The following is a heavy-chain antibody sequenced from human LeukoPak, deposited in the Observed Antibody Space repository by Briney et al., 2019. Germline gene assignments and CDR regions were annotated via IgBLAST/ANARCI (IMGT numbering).Heavy chain of an antibody. Sequence: ASVKVSCKASGYTFTSYYMHWVRQAPGQGLEWMGIINPSGGSTSYAQKFQGRVTMTRDMSTSTAYMELSSLRYEDTAVYYCVRVFVDDSGYYNYYFDPWGQGTPVTVSS. J-gene: IGHJ5*02. CDR1: GYTFTSYY. V-gene: IGHV1-46*01. D-gene: IGHD3-22*01. CDR2: INPSGGST. CDR3: VRVFVDDSGYYNYYFDP.